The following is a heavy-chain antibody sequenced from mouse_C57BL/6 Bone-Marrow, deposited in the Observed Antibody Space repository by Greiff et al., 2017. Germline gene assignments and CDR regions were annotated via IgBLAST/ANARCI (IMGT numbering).Heavy chain of an antibody. D-gene: IGHD1-1*01. V-gene: IGHV1-50*01. CDR3: ARGTTVVTDWYFDV. CDR2: IDPSDSYT. Sequence: QQSCKASGYTFTSYWMQWVKQRPGQGLEWIGEIDPSDSYTNYNQKFKGKATLTVDTSSSTAYMQLSSLTSEDSAVYYCARGTTVVTDWYFDVWGTGTTVTVSS. CDR1: GYTFTSYW. J-gene: IGHJ1*03.